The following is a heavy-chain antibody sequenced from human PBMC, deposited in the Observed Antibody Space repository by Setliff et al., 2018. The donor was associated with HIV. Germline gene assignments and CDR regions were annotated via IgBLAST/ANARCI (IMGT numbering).Heavy chain of an antibody. CDR3: AREIQFSATTYYYYYMDD. J-gene: IGHJ6*03. V-gene: IGHV4-4*07. Sequence: SETLSLTCTVSGGSISSYYWSWIRQPAGKGLEWIGRIYASGRTNYNPSLKSRVTLSVDTSKNQFSLKVTSVAAADTAVYYCAREIQFSATTYYYYYMDDWGRGTTVTVSS. D-gene: IGHD5-18*01. CDR1: GGSISSYY. CDR2: IYASGRT.